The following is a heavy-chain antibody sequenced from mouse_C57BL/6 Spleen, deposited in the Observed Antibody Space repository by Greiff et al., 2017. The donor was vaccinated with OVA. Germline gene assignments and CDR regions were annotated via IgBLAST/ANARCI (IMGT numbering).Heavy chain of an antibody. CDR2: IYPGDGDT. J-gene: IGHJ2*01. CDR3: ARSGVLTTAYFDY. Sequence: QVQLKQSGPELVKPGASVKISCKASGYAFSSSWMNWVKQRPGKGLEWIVRIYPGDGDTNYNEKFKGKATLTADKSSSTAYMQLSSLTSEDSAVYCCARSGVLTTAYFDYWGQGTTLTVSS. CDR1: GYAFSSSW. V-gene: IGHV1-82*01. D-gene: IGHD1-2*01.